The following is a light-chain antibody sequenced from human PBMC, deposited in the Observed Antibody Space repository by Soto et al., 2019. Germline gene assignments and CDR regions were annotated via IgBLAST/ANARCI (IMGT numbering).Light chain of an antibody. Sequence: QLVLTQSSSASASLGSSVKLTCTLSSGHSSYIIAWHQQQPGKAPRYLMKLEGSGSYNKGSGVPDRVSGSSSGADRYLTISNLHSEDEADYYCETSGVFGGGTKVTVL. V-gene: IGLV4-60*03. J-gene: IGLJ3*02. CDR2: LEGSGSY. CDR1: SGHSSYI. CDR3: ETSGV.